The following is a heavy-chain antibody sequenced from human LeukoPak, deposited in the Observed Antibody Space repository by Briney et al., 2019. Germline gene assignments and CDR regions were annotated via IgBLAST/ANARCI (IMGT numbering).Heavy chain of an antibody. V-gene: IGHV3-30*18. Sequence: GGSLRLSCAASGFTFSSYGMHWVRQAPGKGLEWVAVISYDGSNKYYADSVKGRFTISRDNSKNTLYLQMNSLRAEDTAVYYCAKGKDXXXVFDYWGQGTLVTVSS. J-gene: IGHJ4*02. CDR1: GFTFSSYG. CDR3: AKGKDXXXVFDY. CDR2: ISYDGSNK.